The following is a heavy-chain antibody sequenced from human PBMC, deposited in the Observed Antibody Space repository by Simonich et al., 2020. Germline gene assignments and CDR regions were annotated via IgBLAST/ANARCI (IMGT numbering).Heavy chain of an antibody. CDR1: GGSFSGYY. CDR2: INHSGST. CDR3: ARGLRVAAAGTAFQH. D-gene: IGHD6-13*01. J-gene: IGHJ1*01. V-gene: IGHV4-34*01. Sequence: QVQLQQWGAGLLKPSETLSLTCAFYGGSFSGYYGTWIRQPPGKGLEWIREINHSGSTNYNPSLKSRVTISVDTSKNQFSLKLSSVTAADTAVYYCARGLRVAAAGTAFQHWGQGTLVTVSS.